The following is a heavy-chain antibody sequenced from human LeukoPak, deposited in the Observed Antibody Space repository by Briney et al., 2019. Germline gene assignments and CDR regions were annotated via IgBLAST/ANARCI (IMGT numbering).Heavy chain of an antibody. V-gene: IGHV4-39*07. Sequence: TSETLSLTCTVSGGSISSSSYYWGWIRQPPGKGLEWIGSIYYSGSTYYNPSLKSRVTISVDTSKNQFSLKLSSVTAADTAVYYCARGDRFYDILTGYGGRWFDPWGQGTLVTVSS. CDR1: GGSISSSSYY. D-gene: IGHD3-9*01. J-gene: IGHJ5*02. CDR3: ARGDRFYDILTGYGGRWFDP. CDR2: IYYSGST.